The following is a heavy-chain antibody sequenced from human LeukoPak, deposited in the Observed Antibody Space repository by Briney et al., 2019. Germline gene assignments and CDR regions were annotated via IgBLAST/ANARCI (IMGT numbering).Heavy chain of an antibody. D-gene: IGHD3-10*01. J-gene: IGHJ4*02. CDR3: ARDPYHYASEN. Sequence: ASVKVSCKTSGYTFTSYDINWVRQASGQGLEWMGWMNPTSGDTGYAQKFQGRVTITADKSTSTAYMELSSLRSEDTAVYYCARDPYHYASENWGQGTLVTVSS. CDR1: GYTFTSYD. CDR2: MNPTSGDT. V-gene: IGHV1-8*03.